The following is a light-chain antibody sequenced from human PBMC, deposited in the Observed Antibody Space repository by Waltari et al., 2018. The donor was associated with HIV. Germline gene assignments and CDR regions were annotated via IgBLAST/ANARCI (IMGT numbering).Light chain of an antibody. CDR3: SSYAGSSMSYA. Sequence: QSALTQPPSASGSPGQSVSISCTGASSDVGPFKYVPWYQQHPGKAPKLLIYDVTKRPSGVPDRFSGSKSGNTASLTVSGLQAEDEAHYYCSSYAGSSMSYAFGTGTKVTVL. J-gene: IGLJ1*01. CDR2: DVT. V-gene: IGLV2-8*01. CDR1: SSDVGPFKY.